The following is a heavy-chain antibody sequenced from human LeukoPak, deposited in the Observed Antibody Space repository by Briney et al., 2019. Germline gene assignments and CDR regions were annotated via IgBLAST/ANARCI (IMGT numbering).Heavy chain of an antibody. CDR2: ISGSGDNT. CDR3: AKNRGNYYYFDY. Sequence: GGSLRLSCAASGFTFSSYAMSWLRQAPGKGLEWVSAISGSGDNTYYADSVKDRFTISRDKSKNTLYLQMNSLGAEDTAVYYCAKNRGNYYYFDYWGQGTLVTVSS. V-gene: IGHV3-23*01. D-gene: IGHD4-11*01. CDR1: GFTFSSYA. J-gene: IGHJ4*02.